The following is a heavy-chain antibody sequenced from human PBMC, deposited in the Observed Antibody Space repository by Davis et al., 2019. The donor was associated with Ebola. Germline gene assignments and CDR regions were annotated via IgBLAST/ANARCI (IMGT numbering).Heavy chain of an antibody. CDR2: IYYSGST. Sequence: LRLSCTVSGASISSGDYYWSWIRQHPGKGLEWIGYIYYSGSTYYKPSLKSRVTISLDTSKNQFSLNLYSVTAADTAVYYCARDLRYDSSGYDYYFYMDVWGKGTTVTVFS. J-gene: IGHJ6*03. V-gene: IGHV4-31*03. CDR3: ARDLRYDSSGYDYYFYMDV. D-gene: IGHD3-22*01. CDR1: GASISSGDYY.